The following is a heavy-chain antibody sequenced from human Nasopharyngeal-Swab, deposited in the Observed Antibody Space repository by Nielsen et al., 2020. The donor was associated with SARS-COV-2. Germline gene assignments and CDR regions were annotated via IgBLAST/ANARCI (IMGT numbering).Heavy chain of an antibody. CDR3: ARDAPAHYGAFY. J-gene: IGHJ4*02. CDR2: IAHDASNE. Sequence: WIRQPPGKGLGWVAFIAHDASNEYYGDSVKGRFSISRDSSENTLYLQMDSLRGEDTAVYYCARDAPAHYGAFYWGRGTLVTVSS. V-gene: IGHV3-33*05. D-gene: IGHD4-17*01.